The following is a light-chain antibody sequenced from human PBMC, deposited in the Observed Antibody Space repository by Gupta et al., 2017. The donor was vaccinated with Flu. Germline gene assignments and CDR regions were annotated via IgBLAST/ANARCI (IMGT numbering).Light chain of an antibody. CDR1: RTIGRY. J-gene: IGKJ2*01. CDR3: QQTDSIPWT. V-gene: IGKV1-39*01. Sequence: PSSLSASIGDRVTISCRASRTIGRYLNWYQQKPGQAPKLLIHISSTLENGVPSRFTGSGSETDFTLTITKLQPEDVATYYCQQTDSIPWTFGQGTKMDIK. CDR2: ISS.